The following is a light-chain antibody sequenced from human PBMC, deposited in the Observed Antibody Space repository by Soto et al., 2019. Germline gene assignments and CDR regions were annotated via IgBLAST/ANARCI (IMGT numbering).Light chain of an antibody. CDR3: QQYYDWPT. CDR2: GLS. CDR1: QRITT. Sequence: EIVMTQSPATLSLSPGERATLSCRASQRITTVAWYQQKPGQAPRLLIYGLSIRAPGVPARFSVSGSGTEFTLTISSLQSEDFAVYFCQQYYDWPTFGQGTKVDTK. V-gene: IGKV3-15*01. J-gene: IGKJ1*01.